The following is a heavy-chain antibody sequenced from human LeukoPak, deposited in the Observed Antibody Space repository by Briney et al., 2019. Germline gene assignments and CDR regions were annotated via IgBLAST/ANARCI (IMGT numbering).Heavy chain of an antibody. J-gene: IGHJ4*02. CDR2: VYYSGTT. D-gene: IGHD3-22*01. V-gene: IGHV4-59*01. CDR1: GGSISSYY. CDR3: ARGWGYFDY. Sequence: SETLSLTCGVSGGSISSYYWNWIRQPPGKGLEWIGYVYYSGTTKYNPSLKSRVTISVDTSKNQFSLKLSSVTAADTAVYYCARGWGYFDYWGQGTLVTVSS.